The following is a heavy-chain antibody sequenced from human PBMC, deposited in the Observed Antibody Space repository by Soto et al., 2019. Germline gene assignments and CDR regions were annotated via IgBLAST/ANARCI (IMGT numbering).Heavy chain of an antibody. CDR3: AKSRQGYGNYDFDY. J-gene: IGHJ4*02. Sequence: EVQLLESGGGLVQPGGSLRLSCAASGFTFTTYDMSWVRQAPGKGLEWVSTISGSGGSAYYANSVKGRFTISRDNSKNTLNLQMSSLRADDTALYYCAKSRQGYGNYDFDYWGQGTLVTVSS. D-gene: IGHD4-17*01. CDR2: ISGSGGSA. CDR1: GFTFTTYD. V-gene: IGHV3-23*01.